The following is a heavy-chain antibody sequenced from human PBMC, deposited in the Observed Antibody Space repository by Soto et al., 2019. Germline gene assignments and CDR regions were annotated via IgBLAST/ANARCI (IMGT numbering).Heavy chain of an antibody. V-gene: IGHV4-4*02. CDR2: IYHSGNT. Sequence: QVQLQESGPGLVKPSGTLSLTCAVSGGSISSSNWWSWVRQPPGKGLEWIGAIYHSGNTNYNPSRNSRVTRTGDIPRNPFSLTRRTVTAADGDVYYCGSLWGEGRVDYWGQGNLVTVSS. CDR3: GSLWGEGRVDY. J-gene: IGHJ4*02. D-gene: IGHD3-16*01. CDR1: GGSISSSNW.